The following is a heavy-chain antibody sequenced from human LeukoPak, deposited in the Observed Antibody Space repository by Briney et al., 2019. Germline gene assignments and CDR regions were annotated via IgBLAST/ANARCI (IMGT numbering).Heavy chain of an antibody. CDR3: ARGIGYSYGPLDY. V-gene: IGHV4-59*01. J-gene: IGHJ4*02. D-gene: IGHD5-18*01. CDR2: IYYSGST. CDR1: GGSISSYY. Sequence: KPSETLSPTCTVSGGSISSYYWSWIRQPPGKGLEWIGYIYYSGSTNYNPSLKSRVTISVDTSKNQFSLKLSSVTAADTAVYYCARGIGYSYGPLDYWGQGTLVTVSS.